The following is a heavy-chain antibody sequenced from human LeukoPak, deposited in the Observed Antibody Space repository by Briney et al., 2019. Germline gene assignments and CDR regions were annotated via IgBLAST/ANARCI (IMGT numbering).Heavy chain of an antibody. D-gene: IGHD3-16*01. CDR2: IYYSGST. J-gene: IGHJ6*03. CDR3: ARETSQKGAHYMDV. Sequence: SETLSLTCTVSGGSISSSSYYWGWIRQPPGKGLEWIGSIYYSGSTYYNPSLKSRVTISVDTSKNQFSLKLSSVTAADTAVYYCARETSQKGAHYMDVWGKGTTVTVSS. CDR1: GGSISSSSYY. V-gene: IGHV4-39*07.